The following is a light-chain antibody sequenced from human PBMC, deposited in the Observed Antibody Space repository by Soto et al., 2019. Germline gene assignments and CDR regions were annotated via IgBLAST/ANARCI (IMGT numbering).Light chain of an antibody. CDR1: GGDVGNYDL. V-gene: IGLV2-8*01. J-gene: IGLJ3*02. CDR2: EVN. Sequence: QSALTQPASVSGSPGQSITISCAGSGGDVGNYDLLSWYQQIPGKAPKLMIYEVNKRPSGVPDRFSGSKSGNTASLTVSGLQAGDEADYYCSSFAANDNVVFGGGTKVTVL. CDR3: SSFAANDNVV.